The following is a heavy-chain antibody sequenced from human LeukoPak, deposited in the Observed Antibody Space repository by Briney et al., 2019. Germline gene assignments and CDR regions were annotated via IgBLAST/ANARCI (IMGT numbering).Heavy chain of an antibody. Sequence: GGSLRLSCAASEFTFSSYAMSWVRQALGKGLEWVSAISGSGGSTYYADSVKGRFTISRDNSKNTLYLQMNSLRAEDTAVYYCAPKGVELVDYWGQGTLVTVSS. CDR1: EFTFSSYA. J-gene: IGHJ4*02. D-gene: IGHD6-6*01. V-gene: IGHV3-23*01. CDR2: ISGSGGST. CDR3: APKGVELVDY.